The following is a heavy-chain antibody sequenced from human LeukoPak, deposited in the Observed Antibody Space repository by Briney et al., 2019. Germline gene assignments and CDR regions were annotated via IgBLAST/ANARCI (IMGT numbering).Heavy chain of an antibody. J-gene: IGHJ4*02. CDR1: DYTFTDYY. Sequence: DSVKVSCTASDYTFTDYYMHWFLQPPGKALDWIRCITPNSSGTNYAQKFQGRVTMTRDTSISTAYMELSRLRSDDTAVYYCARQSSEDYDFWSGYRPGYFDYWGQGTLVSVSS. D-gene: IGHD3-3*01. V-gene: IGHV1-2*02. CDR3: ARQSSEDYDFWSGYRPGYFDY. CDR2: ITPNSSGT.